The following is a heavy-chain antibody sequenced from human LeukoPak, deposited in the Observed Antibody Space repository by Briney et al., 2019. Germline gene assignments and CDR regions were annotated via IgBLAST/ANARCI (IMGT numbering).Heavy chain of an antibody. CDR3: ATIGTGDYREDS. J-gene: IGHJ4*02. V-gene: IGHV4-39*07. CDR1: GGSISSSSYY. Sequence: SETLSLTCTVSGGSISSSSYYWGWIRQPPGKGLEWIGSIYYSGSTYYNPSLKSRVTISVDTSKNQFSLKLSSVTAADTAVYYCATIGTGDYREDSWGQGTLVTVSS. CDR2: IYYSGST. D-gene: IGHD3/OR15-3a*01.